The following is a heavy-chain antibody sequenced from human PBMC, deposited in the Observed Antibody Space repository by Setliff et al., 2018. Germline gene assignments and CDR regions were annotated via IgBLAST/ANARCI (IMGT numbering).Heavy chain of an antibody. CDR3: ARTCSGSGCYAGLES. V-gene: IGHV3-20*04. J-gene: IGHJ4*02. D-gene: IGHD2-15*01. CDR1: GFTFRDYG. Sequence: PGGSLRLSCAASGFTFRDYGMNWVRQAPGKGLEWVSGTNWNGDDISYADSVRGRFTISRDNSKNTLYLQMNSLRPEDTAVYYCARTCSGSGCYAGLESWGQGTPVTVSS. CDR2: TNWNGDDI.